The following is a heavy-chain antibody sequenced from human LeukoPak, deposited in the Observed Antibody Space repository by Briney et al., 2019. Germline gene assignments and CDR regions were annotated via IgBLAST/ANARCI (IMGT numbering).Heavy chain of an antibody. V-gene: IGHV3-53*01. CDR1: GFNVIGNY. CDR2: IYSGGRT. CDR3: AMGATGEYLQF. D-gene: IGHD1-26*01. J-gene: IGHJ1*01. Sequence: GGSLRLSCAASGFNVIGNYMTWVRQAPGKGLEWVSVIYSGGRTYYADSVKGRFTISRDNSNNTPYLQMNRLRTEDTAVYYCAMGATGEYLQFWGQGTLVTVSS.